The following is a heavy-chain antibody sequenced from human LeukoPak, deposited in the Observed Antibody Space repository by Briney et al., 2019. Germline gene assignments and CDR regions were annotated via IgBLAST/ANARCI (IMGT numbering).Heavy chain of an antibody. CDR3: ARDRSVVVPAANYGMYV. V-gene: IGHV4-59*01. J-gene: IGHJ6*04. CDR2: IYYSGST. Sequence: PSETLSLTCTVSGGSISSYYWSWIRQPPGKGLEWIGYIYYSGSTNYNPSLKSRVTISVDTSKDQFSLKLSSVTAADTAVYYCARDRSVVVPAANYGMYVWGKGTTVTVSS. CDR1: GGSISSYY. D-gene: IGHD2-2*01.